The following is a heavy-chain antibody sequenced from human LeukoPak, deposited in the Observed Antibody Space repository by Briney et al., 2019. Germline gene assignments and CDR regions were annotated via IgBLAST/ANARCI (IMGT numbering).Heavy chain of an antibody. CDR2: ISGSGRTT. D-gene: IGHD6-19*01. V-gene: IGHV3-23*01. J-gene: IGHJ4*02. CDR3: AQDPRIAVESAHSDY. CDR1: GFTFRSYA. Sequence: GGSLRLSCAASGFTFRSYAMSWGRRAAGRGGGGGSTISGSGRTTYYPASVKRRFTISRANSNNTLYLQMTILTAEDTAVYYCAQDPRIAVESAHSDYWAREPWSPSPQ.